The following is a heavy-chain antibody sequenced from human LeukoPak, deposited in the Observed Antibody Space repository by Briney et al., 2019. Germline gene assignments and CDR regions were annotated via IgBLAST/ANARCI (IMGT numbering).Heavy chain of an antibody. CDR1: GFTFSNYA. D-gene: IGHD2-8*01. J-gene: IGHJ4*01. CDR2: ISGSGDST. CDR3: STDPRLLIY. V-gene: IGHV3-23*01. Sequence: GGSLRLSCAASGFTFSNYAMRWVRQAPGKGLEWVSGISGSGDSTYYADSVKGRFTISRDNSKNTLYLQMNSLRPDDTALYYCSTDPRLLIYWGHGTLVTVSS.